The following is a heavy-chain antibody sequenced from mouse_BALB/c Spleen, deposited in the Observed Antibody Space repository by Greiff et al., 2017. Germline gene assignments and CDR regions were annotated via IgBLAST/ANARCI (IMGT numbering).Heavy chain of an antibody. D-gene: IGHD2-14*01. CDR3: AKFLYRYDGVYAMDY. CDR2: ISYSGST. J-gene: IGHJ4*01. CDR1: GYSITSDYA. Sequence: EVKLQESGPGLVKPSQSLSLTCTVTGYSITSDYAWNWIRQFPGNKLEWMGYISYSGSTSYNPSLKSRISITRDTSKNQFFLQLNSVTTEDTATYYCAKFLYRYDGVYAMDYWGQGTSVTVSS. V-gene: IGHV3-2*02.